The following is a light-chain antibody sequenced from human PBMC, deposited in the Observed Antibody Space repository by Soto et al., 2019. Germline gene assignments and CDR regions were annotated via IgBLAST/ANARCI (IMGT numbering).Light chain of an antibody. V-gene: IGKV1-8*01. CDR3: QQYFSYPYT. J-gene: IGKJ2*01. CDR1: QAISSY. Sequence: AIRMTQSPSSFSASTGDSVTITCWASQAISSYLAWYQQKVGQAPKLLIYAAATLQRGARSRFSGSGTGTDFTLSISRLQSEDFANYCCQQYFSYPYTFGQGTKLEI. CDR2: AAA.